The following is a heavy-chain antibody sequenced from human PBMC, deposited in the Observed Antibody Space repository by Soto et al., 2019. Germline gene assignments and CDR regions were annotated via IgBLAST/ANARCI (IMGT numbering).Heavy chain of an antibody. D-gene: IGHD2-2*01. CDR3: AKDRLSIVVVPAAIGY. CDR1: GFTFSSYA. Sequence: EVQLLESGGGLVQPGGSLRLSCAASGFTFSSYAMSWVRQAPGKGLXXXSXISGSGGSTYYADSVKGRFTISXDNSKNXXXXXXXXXXXEDTAVYYCAKDRLSIVVVPAAIGYWGQGTLVTVSS. CDR2: ISGSGGST. V-gene: IGHV3-23*01. J-gene: IGHJ4*02.